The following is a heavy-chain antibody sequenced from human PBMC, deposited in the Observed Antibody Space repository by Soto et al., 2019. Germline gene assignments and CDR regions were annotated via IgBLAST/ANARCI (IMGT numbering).Heavy chain of an antibody. V-gene: IGHV1-3*01. Sequence: QVQLVQSGAEVKKPGASVKVSCKASGYTFTSYAMHWVRQAPGQRLEWMGWINAGNGNTKYSQKFQGRVTITRDTXXSTAYMELSSLRSEDTAVYYCARAYCGGDCPPGSYWGQGTLVTVSS. CDR2: INAGNGNT. CDR3: ARAYCGGDCPPGSY. D-gene: IGHD2-21*02. CDR1: GYTFTSYA. J-gene: IGHJ4*02.